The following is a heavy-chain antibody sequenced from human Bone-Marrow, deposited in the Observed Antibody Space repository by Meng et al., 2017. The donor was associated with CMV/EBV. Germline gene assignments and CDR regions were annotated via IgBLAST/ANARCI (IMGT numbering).Heavy chain of an antibody. J-gene: IGHJ4*02. CDR1: GYTFTGLF. CDR2: INFNGADT. D-gene: IGHD6-13*01. CDR3: ARGWESGIFDY. V-gene: IGHV1-2*02. Sequence: ASVKVSCKVSGYTFTGLFLHWVRQAPGQGLEWMGWINFNGADTDYAQKFQGRVTMTRDTSISTAYMELSRLRSDDTAVYYCARGWESGIFDYWGQGTLVTVSS.